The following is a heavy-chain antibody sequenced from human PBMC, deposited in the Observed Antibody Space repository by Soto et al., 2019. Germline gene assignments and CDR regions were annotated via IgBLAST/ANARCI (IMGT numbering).Heavy chain of an antibody. CDR1: GFTFSSYG. CDR2: ISYDGRNK. J-gene: IGHJ3*02. D-gene: IGHD3-9*01. V-gene: IGHV3-30*18. CDR3: AKVMRYFDWFLAGAFDI. Sequence: QVQLVESGGGVVQPGRSLRLSCAASGFTFSSYGMHWVRQAPGKGLEWVAVISYDGRNKYYADSVKGRFTISRDNSKNTLYLQMNSLRAEDTAVYYCAKVMRYFDWFLAGAFDIWGQGTMVTVSS.